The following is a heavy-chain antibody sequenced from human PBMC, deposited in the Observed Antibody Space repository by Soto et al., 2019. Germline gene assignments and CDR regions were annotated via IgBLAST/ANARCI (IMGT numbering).Heavy chain of an antibody. J-gene: IGHJ4*02. D-gene: IGHD4-17*01. Sequence: QLQLQESGPGLVKPSETLSLTCTVTGGSISRSHNLWGWIRQPPGKGLELIGSIFYSGTTYNNPSLNSRVTLSVDTSKNQFSLKLNSVTAADTAVYYCARYYGDYKNYFDYWGQGTLVTVSS. CDR1: GGSISRSHNL. CDR3: ARYYGDYKNYFDY. CDR2: IFYSGTT. V-gene: IGHV4-39*01.